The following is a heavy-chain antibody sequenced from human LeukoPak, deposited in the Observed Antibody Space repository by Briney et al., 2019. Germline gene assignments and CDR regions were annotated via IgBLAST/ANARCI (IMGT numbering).Heavy chain of an antibody. V-gene: IGHV4-34*01. CDR1: GGSFSGYY. J-gene: IGHJ3*02. CDR2: INHSGST. CDR3: AREGGSYEFGAFDI. D-gene: IGHD1-26*01. Sequence: SETLSLTCAVYGGSFSGYYWSWIRQPSGKGLEWIGEINHSGSTNYNPSLKSRVTISVDTSKNQFSLKLSSVTAADTAVYYCAREGGSYEFGAFDIWGQGAMVTVSS.